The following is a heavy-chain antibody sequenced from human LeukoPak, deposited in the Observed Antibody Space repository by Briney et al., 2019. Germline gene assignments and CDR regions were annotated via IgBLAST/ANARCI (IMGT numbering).Heavy chain of an antibody. CDR1: GFTFSSYD. CDR2: TGTAGDT. Sequence: GGSLRLSCAASGFTFSSYDMHWVRQATGKGLEWVSATGTAGDTYYPGSVKGRFTISRENAKNSLYLQLNSLRAGDTAVYYCAREKVVPAGVNYYYYGMDVWGQGSTVTVSS. J-gene: IGHJ6*01. CDR3: AREKVVPAGVNYYYYGMDV. D-gene: IGHD2-2*01. V-gene: IGHV3-13*04.